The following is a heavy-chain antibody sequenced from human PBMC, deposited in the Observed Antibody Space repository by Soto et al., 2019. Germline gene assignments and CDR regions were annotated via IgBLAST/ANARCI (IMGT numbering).Heavy chain of an antibody. V-gene: IGHV3-73*01. J-gene: IGHJ4*01. CDR2: IRSKANNYAT. CDR1: GFTFSGSA. CDR3: TSHTGSYGSVNY. Sequence: PGGSLRLSCVASGFTFSGSAIHWVRQASGKGLEWVGRIRSKANNYATAYAASVTGRFTISRDDSRNTASLEMNSLKTEDTAVYFCTSHTGSYGSVNYWGQGTLVTVSS. D-gene: IGHD1-26*01.